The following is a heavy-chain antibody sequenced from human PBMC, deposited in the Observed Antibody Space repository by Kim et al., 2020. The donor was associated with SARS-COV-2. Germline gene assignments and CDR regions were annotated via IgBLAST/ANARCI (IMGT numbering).Heavy chain of an antibody. Sequence: AQKLQGRVTMTTDTSTSTAYMELRSLRSDDTAVYYCARSFVAGTSYFYYWGQGTLVTVSS. CDR3: ARSFVAGTSYFYY. D-gene: IGHD6-19*01. V-gene: IGHV1-18*01. J-gene: IGHJ4*02.